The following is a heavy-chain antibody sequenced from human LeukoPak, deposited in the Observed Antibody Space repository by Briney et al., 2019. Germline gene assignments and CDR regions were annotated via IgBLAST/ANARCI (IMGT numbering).Heavy chain of an antibody. J-gene: IGHJ4*02. Sequence: GGSLRLSCAASGFTLSSYAMSWVRQAPGKGLEWVSAISGSGGSTYYADSVKGRFTISRDNSKNTLYLQMNSLRAEDTAVYYCAKSPKYSSSWYYFDYGGQGTLVTVSS. CDR2: ISGSGGST. D-gene: IGHD6-13*01. V-gene: IGHV3-23*01. CDR3: AKSPKYSSSWYYFDY. CDR1: GFTLSSYA.